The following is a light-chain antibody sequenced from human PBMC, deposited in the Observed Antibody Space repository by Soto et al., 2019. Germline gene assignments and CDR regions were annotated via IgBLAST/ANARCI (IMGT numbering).Light chain of an antibody. V-gene: IGKV3-15*01. CDR1: HSVNSH. CDR2: GAS. CDR3: QQYKNWPL. J-gene: IGKJ5*01. Sequence: IMMTRSPATLSVSTGERVTLSFRTSHSVNSHVAWYQQKPGQAPRLLLYGASTRATGIPVRFSGSGFGTEFTLTISSLQSEDFAVYYCQQYKNWPLFGQGTRPEIK.